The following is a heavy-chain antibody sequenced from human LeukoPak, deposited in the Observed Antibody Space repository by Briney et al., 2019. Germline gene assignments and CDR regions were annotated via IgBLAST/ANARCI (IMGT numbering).Heavy chain of an antibody. CDR1: GFTFTTYW. CDR2: INQDGADK. D-gene: IGHD2-8*02. J-gene: IGHJ4*02. V-gene: IGHV3-7*03. Sequence: GGSLTLSCAASGFTFTTYWMSWIRQAPGKGLEWVANINQDGADKYYVDSVKGRFTFSRDNAQNSLYLQMSSLRVEDTAVYYCVTYSTGLYKGLEFWGQGTQVTVSS. CDR3: VTYSTGLYKGLEF.